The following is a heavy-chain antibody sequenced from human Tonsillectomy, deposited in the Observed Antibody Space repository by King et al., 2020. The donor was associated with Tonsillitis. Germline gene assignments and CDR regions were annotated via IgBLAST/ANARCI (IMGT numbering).Heavy chain of an antibody. CDR1: GGSFSGYY. CDR3: ARGGAYYYYGMDV. Sequence: VQLQQWGAGLLKPSETLSLTCAVYGGSFSGYYWSWIRQPPGKGLEWIGEINHSGSTNSNPSLKSRVTILVDTSKNQFSPKLSSVTAADTAVYYCARGGAYYYYGMDVWGQGTTVTVSS. J-gene: IGHJ6*02. D-gene: IGHD3-16*01. V-gene: IGHV4-34*01. CDR2: INHSGST.